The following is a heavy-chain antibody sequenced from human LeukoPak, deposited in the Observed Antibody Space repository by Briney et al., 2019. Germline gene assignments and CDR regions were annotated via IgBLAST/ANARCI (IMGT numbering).Heavy chain of an antibody. V-gene: IGHV5-51*01. CDR3: ARHEGYYDNSGYNAFDI. J-gene: IGHJ3*02. CDR2: IYPGDSDN. Sequence: GESLKISCKGSGYSFTSYWIGWVRQMPGKGLEWMGIIYPGDSDNRYSPSFQGQVTISADKSISTAYLQWSSLKATDTAMYYCARHEGYYDNSGYNAFDIWGQGTMVTVSS. CDR1: GYSFTSYW. D-gene: IGHD3-22*01.